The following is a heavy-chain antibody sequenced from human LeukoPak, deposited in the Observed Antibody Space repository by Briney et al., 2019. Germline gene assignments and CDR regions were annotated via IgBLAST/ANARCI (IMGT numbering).Heavy chain of an antibody. V-gene: IGHV3-33*01. Sequence: GGSLRLSCGASGFSFSSYGMPWVRQAPGKGLEWVAVIWYDENNKYYADSVKGRFTISRDNSKNTLYMQMNSLRAEDTAVYYCARDGDTTGYSFDYWGQGTLVTVSS. D-gene: IGHD3-22*01. CDR1: GFSFSSYG. CDR2: IWYDENNK. CDR3: ARDGDTTGYSFDY. J-gene: IGHJ4*02.